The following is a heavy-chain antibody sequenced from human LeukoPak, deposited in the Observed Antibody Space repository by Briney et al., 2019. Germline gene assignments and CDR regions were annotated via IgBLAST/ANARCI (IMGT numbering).Heavy chain of an antibody. CDR3: ARGVYIAAAQYGY. D-gene: IGHD6-13*01. CDR2: IYYSGTT. V-gene: IGHV4-59*01. J-gene: IGHJ4*02. Sequence: SETLSLTCTVSGGSISSYYWSWIRQPPGKGLEWIGYIYYSGTTNYNPSLKSRVTISVDTSKNQFSLKLSSVTAADTAVYYYARGVYIAAAQYGYWGQGTLVTVSS. CDR1: GGSISSYY.